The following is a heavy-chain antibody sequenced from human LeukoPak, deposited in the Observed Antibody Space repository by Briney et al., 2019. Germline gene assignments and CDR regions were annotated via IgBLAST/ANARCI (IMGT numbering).Heavy chain of an antibody. V-gene: IGHV1-18*01. CDR3: AREAVTTLYYYYGMDV. D-gene: IGHD4-11*01. J-gene: IGHJ6*02. CDR1: GYTFTSYG. CDR2: ISAYNGNT. Sequence: ASVKISCKASGYTFTSYGISWVRQAPGQGLEWMGWISAYNGNTNYAQKLQGRVTMTTDTSTSTAYMELRSLRPDDTAVYYCAREAVTTLYYYYGMDVWGQGTTVTVSS.